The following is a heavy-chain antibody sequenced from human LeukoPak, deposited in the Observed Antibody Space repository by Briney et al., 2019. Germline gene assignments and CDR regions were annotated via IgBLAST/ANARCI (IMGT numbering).Heavy chain of an antibody. CDR2: ISYTGTYI. CDR1: AFSLSAYN. Sequence: GGSLRLSCAASAFSLSAYNMNWVRQAPGKGLEWVSSISYTGTYIYYADSVKGRFTISRDNAKNSLYLQMNSLRAEDTAVYYCARGDGFGLDYWGQGTLVTVSS. CDR3: ARGDGFGLDY. V-gene: IGHV3-21*01. D-gene: IGHD3/OR15-3a*01. J-gene: IGHJ4*02.